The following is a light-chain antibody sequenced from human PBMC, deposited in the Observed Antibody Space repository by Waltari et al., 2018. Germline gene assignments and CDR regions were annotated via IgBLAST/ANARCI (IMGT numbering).Light chain of an antibody. V-gene: IGLV2-11*01. Sequence: QAALTQPRSVSGSPGQSVTISCTGTSSDIGAFNYASWYQQHPGTAPKLMIYEVNKRPSGVSDRFSGSKSGNTASLTISGLQAEDEADYYCSSYAGSNTFLFGGGTRLTVL. J-gene: IGLJ2*01. CDR3: SSYAGSNTFL. CDR1: SSDIGAFNY. CDR2: EVN.